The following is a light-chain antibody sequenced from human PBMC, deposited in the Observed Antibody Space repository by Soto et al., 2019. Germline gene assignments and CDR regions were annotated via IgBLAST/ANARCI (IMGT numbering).Light chain of an antibody. V-gene: IGKV3-20*01. CDR2: GAS. CDR3: QQYGSSPT. Sequence: EIVLTQSPGTLSLSPGERATLSCRASQSVSSNFLAWYQRKPGQAPRLLIYGASSRATGVPDRFRCSVSGTDFTLTITRLEPEDFAVYYCQQYGSSPTFGQGTKVEIK. J-gene: IGKJ1*01. CDR1: QSVSSNF.